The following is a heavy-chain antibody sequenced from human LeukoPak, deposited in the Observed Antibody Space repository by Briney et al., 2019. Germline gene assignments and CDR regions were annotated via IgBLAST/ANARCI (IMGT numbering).Heavy chain of an antibody. CDR2: IYYSGST. CDR1: GGSISGGDYY. J-gene: IGHJ4*02. D-gene: IGHD3-22*01. CDR3: ASDSSGYYYVRFDY. V-gene: IGHV4-30-4*01. Sequence: SQTLSLTCTVSGGSISGGDYYWSWIRQPPGKGLEWIGYIYYSGSTYYNPSLKSRVTISVDTSKNQFSLKLSSVTAADTAVYYCASDSSGYYYVRFDYWGQGTLVTVSS.